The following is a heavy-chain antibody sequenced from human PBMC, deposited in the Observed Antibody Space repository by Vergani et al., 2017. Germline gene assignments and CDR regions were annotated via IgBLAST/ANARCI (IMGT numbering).Heavy chain of an antibody. CDR2: INDNGYT. D-gene: IGHD6-13*01. Sequence: QVHLQQWGTGLLKPSETLSLTCEVQGESFSGHYWSWIRQPPGKGLEWIGEINDNGYTNYNPLFESRVIVSADTSKNQFSLRLTSVTAADSAIYYCAGDTHSWQRADRWGQGLLVSVSS. CDR1: GESFSGHY. J-gene: IGHJ5*02. CDR3: AGDTHSWQRADR. V-gene: IGHV4-34*01.